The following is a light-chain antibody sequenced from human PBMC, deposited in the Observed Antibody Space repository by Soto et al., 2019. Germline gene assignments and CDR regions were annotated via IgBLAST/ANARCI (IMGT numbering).Light chain of an antibody. Sequence: EIVLTQSPATLSLSPGERATLSCRASETVSSSLAWYQQRTGQAPRLLIYEASNRATGIPARFSGSGSGTDFTLTISSLEPEDFALYFCHQRSRWPHTFAGGTKVEMK. J-gene: IGKJ4*01. CDR1: ETVSSS. CDR2: EAS. CDR3: HQRSRWPHT. V-gene: IGKV3-11*01.